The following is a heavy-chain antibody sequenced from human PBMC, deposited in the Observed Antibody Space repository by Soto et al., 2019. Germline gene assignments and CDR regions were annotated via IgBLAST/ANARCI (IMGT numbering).Heavy chain of an antibody. Sequence: EVQLVESGGGLVQPGGSLRLSCAASGFTFSSYAMHWVRQAPGKGLEYVSGITSNGGNTDYASSVKGRFTISRDNSKNTLALQMGSLRAEDMAVYYCVRRIPFGYGMDVWGQGTTVTVSS. CDR2: ITSNGGNT. V-gene: IGHV3-64*01. CDR3: VRRIPFGYGMDV. CDR1: GFTFSSYA. J-gene: IGHJ6*02. D-gene: IGHD2-21*01.